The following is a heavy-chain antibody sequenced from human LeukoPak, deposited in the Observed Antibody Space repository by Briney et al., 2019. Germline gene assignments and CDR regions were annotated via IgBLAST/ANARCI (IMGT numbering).Heavy chain of an antibody. J-gene: IGHJ1*01. CDR2: ISYDGSNK. Sequence: GGSLRLSCAASGFTFSSYAMHWVRQAPGKGLEWVAVISYDGSNKYYADSVKGRFTISRDNSKNTLYLQMNSLRAEDTAVYYCARAGTVIVVLEYFQHWGQGTLVTVSS. CDR3: ARAGTVIVVLEYFQH. V-gene: IGHV3-30-3*01. CDR1: GFTFSSYA. D-gene: IGHD3-22*01.